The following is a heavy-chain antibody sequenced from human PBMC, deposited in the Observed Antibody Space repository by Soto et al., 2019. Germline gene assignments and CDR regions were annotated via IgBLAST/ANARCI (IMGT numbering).Heavy chain of an antibody. CDR1: GGSFSGYY. V-gene: IGHV4-31*11. CDR3: ARSVFP. Sequence: PPETLSLTCAVYGGSFSGYYWSWIRQHPGKGLEWIGYIYYSGSTYYNPSLKSRVTISVDTSKNQFSLKLTSVTAADTAVYYCARSVFPWGQGTLVTVSS. CDR2: IYYSGST. J-gene: IGHJ5*02.